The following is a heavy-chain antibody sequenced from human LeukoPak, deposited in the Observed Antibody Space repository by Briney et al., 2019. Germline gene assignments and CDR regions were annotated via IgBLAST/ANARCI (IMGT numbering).Heavy chain of an antibody. CDR1: GYTFTSYG. CDR3: ARDGWIQLWPPHHDAFDI. D-gene: IGHD5-18*01. CDR2: ISAYNGNT. Sequence: EASVKVSCKASGYTFTSYGISWVRQAPGQGLEWMGWISAYNGNTNYAQKLQGRVTMTTDTSTSTAYMELRSLRSDDTAVYYCARDGWIQLWPPHHDAFDIWGQGTMVTVSS. J-gene: IGHJ3*02. V-gene: IGHV1-18*01.